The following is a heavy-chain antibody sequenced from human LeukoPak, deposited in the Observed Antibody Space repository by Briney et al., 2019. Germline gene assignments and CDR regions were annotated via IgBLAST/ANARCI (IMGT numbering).Heavy chain of an antibody. D-gene: IGHD1-26*01. Sequence: PSETLSLTCAVSGGSISSSNWWSWVRQPPGKGLEWIGEIYHSGSTNYNPSLKSRVTISVDKSKNQFSLKLSSVTAADTAVYYCARAHSGSYLALGYWGQGTLVTVSS. CDR3: ARAHSGSYLALGY. J-gene: IGHJ4*02. V-gene: IGHV4-4*02. CDR2: IYHSGST. CDR1: GGSISSSNW.